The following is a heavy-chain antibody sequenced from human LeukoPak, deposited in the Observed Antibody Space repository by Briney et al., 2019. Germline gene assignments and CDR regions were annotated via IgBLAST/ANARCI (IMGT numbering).Heavy chain of an antibody. Sequence: ASVKVSCKVSGYTLTELSMHWVRPAPGKGLAWMGGFDPEDGETIYAQKFQGRVTMTEDTSTDTAYMELSSLRSEDTAVYYCASQISLNTFDCWGQGTLVTVSS. CDR2: FDPEDGET. CDR3: ASQISLNTFDC. J-gene: IGHJ4*02. CDR1: GYTLTELS. V-gene: IGHV1-24*01. D-gene: IGHD2/OR15-2a*01.